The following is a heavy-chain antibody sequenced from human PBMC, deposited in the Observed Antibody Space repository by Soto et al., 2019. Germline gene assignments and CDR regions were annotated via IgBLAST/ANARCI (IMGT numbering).Heavy chain of an antibody. CDR2: IIPIFGTA. CDR1: GGTFSSYA. V-gene: IGHV1-69*01. J-gene: IGHJ5*02. CDR3: ARGAGGPSAQIGFFDP. D-gene: IGHD3-10*01. Sequence: QVQLVQSGAEVKKPGSSVKVSCKASGGTFSSYAISWVRQAPGQGLEWMGGIIPIFGTANYAQKFQGRATITADESTSTAYMELSSLRSEDTAVYYCARGAGGPSAQIGFFDPWGQGTLVTVSS.